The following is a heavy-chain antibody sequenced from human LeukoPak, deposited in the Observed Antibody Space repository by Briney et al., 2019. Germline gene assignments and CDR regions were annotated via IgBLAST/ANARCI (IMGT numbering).Heavy chain of an antibody. J-gene: IGHJ4*02. CDR3: ARRPYSSGWYNY. D-gene: IGHD6-19*01. V-gene: IGHV4-39*01. Sequence: SETLPLTCTVSGGSISSSSYYWGWIRQPPGKGLEWIGSIYYSGSTYYNPSLKSRVTISVDTSKNQFSLKLSSVTAADTAVYYCARRPYSSGWYNYWGQGTLVTVSS. CDR2: IYYSGST. CDR1: GGSISSSSYY.